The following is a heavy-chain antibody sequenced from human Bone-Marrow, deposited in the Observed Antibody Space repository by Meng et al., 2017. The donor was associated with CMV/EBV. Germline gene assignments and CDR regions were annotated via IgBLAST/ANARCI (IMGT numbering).Heavy chain of an antibody. J-gene: IGHJ3*02. CDR1: GFSFSGNS. V-gene: IGHV3-21*01. D-gene: IGHD3-16*01. CDR3: TRGHILGDDAFDI. CDR2: ISSSGTYI. Sequence: GGSLRLSCAASGFSFSGNSMNWVRQAPGKGLEWVSSISSSGTYIYYTDSVKGRFTISRDNAKNSLYLQMNSLRAEDTAVYYCTRGHILGDDAFDIWGQGTMVTVSS.